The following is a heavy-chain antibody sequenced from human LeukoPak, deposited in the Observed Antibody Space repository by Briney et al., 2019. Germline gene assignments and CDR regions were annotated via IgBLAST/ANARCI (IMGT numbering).Heavy chain of an antibody. Sequence: GGSLRLSCAASGFTFSSYWMHWVRQAPGKGLVWVSLIKSDGSSTNYADSVKGRFTISRDNSKNTLYLQMNSLRAEDTAVYYCAKGRNDFWSGYPSYGMDVWGQGTTVTVSS. D-gene: IGHD3-3*01. CDR1: GFTFSSYW. CDR3: AKGRNDFWSGYPSYGMDV. V-gene: IGHV3-74*01. CDR2: IKSDGSST. J-gene: IGHJ6*02.